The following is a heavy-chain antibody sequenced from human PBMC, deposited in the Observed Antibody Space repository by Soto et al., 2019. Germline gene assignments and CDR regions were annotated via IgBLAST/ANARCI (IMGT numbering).Heavy chain of an antibody. Sequence: PSETLSLTCTVSGGSISSYYWSWIRQPPGKGLEWIGYIYYSGSTNYNPSLKSRVTISVDTSKNQFSLKLSSVTAADTAVYYCARVGSYDFWSGYYYAFDIWGQGTMVT. D-gene: IGHD3-3*01. J-gene: IGHJ3*02. CDR2: IYYSGST. V-gene: IGHV4-59*01. CDR3: ARVGSYDFWSGYYYAFDI. CDR1: GGSISSYY.